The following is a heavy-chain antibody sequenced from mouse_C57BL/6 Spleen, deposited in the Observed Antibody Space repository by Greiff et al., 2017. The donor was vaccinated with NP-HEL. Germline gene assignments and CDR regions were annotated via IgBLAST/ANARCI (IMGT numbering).Heavy chain of an antibody. CDR1: GYTFTSYW. CDR3: ARSPSQATLAWFAY. V-gene: IGHV1-69*01. D-gene: IGHD3-2*02. Sequence: VQLQQPGAELVMPGASVKLSCKASGYTFTSYWMHWVKQRPGQGLEWIGEIDPSDSYTNYNQKFKGKSTLTVDKSSSTAYMQLSSLTSEYSAVYYCARSPSQATLAWFAYWGQGTLVTVSA. CDR2: IDPSDSYT. J-gene: IGHJ3*01.